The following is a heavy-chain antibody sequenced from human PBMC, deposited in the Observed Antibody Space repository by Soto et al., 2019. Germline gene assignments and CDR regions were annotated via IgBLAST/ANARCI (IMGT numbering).Heavy chain of an antibody. D-gene: IGHD2-15*01. V-gene: IGHV1-58*01. CDR2: IVVGSGTT. CDR1: GFTFSNSA. Sequence: VASVKVSCKTSGFTFSNSAVQWVRQARGQRLEWMGWIVVGSGTTNYAQKFRERVTITRDMSTSTAHMEVSSLTSEDTAVYYCAAELYSGGSCCSFDIWGQGTMVTVSS. J-gene: IGHJ3*02. CDR3: AAELYSGGSCCSFDI.